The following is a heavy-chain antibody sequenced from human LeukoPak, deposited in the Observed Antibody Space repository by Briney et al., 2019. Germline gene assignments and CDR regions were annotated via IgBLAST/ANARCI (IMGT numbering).Heavy chain of an antibody. Sequence: GGSLRLSCAASGFTFSSYSMNWVCQAPGKGLEWVSSISGSSSYIFYAGSVKGRFTISRDSAKNSLYLQMNSLRAEDTAVYYCAREPYSSGSYGMDVWGQGTTVTVSS. V-gene: IGHV3-21*06. CDR2: ISGSSSYI. J-gene: IGHJ6*02. CDR1: GFTFSSYS. CDR3: AREPYSSGSYGMDV. D-gene: IGHD6-19*01.